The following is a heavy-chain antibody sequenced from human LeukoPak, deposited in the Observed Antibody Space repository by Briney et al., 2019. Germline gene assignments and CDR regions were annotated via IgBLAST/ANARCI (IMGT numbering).Heavy chain of an antibody. CDR2: ISGSGGST. D-gene: IGHD3-3*01. V-gene: IGHV3-23*01. Sequence: PGGSLRLSCAASGFTFSSYAMSWVRQAPGKGLEWVSAISGSGGSTYYADSVKGRFTISRDNFKNTLYLQMNSLRAEDTAVYYCAKAPRSVRFLEWPPGDYWGQGTLVTVSS. CDR3: AKAPRSVRFLEWPPGDY. J-gene: IGHJ4*02. CDR1: GFTFSSYA.